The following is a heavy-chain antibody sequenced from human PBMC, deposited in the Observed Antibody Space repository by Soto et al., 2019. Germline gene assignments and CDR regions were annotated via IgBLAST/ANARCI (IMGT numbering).Heavy chain of an antibody. CDR2: IGPSHNDI. V-gene: IGHV3-21*05. CDR1: GFTVSNNH. Sequence: GGSLRLSCAASGFTVSNNHMTWVRQAAGKGPEWISYIGPSHNDIGYAASVKGRFAISRDNAKDSLYLQMNSLRVEDTALYYCVRDTSPYSSGWHNRHFDYWGQGTLVTVSS. CDR3: VRDTSPYSSGWHNRHFDY. D-gene: IGHD6-19*01. J-gene: IGHJ4*02.